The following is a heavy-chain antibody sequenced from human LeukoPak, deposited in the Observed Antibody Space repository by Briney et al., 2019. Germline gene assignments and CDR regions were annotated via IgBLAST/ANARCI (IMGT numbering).Heavy chain of an antibody. D-gene: IGHD3-22*01. Sequence: SETLSLTCTVSGGSIRSYYWSWIRQPPGKGLEWIGYIDYSGSTNYNPSLKSRVTMSVDTAKNQFSLKLNSVTAADTAVYYCARNYDDSGWAFDIWGQGTMVTVS. CDR2: IDYSGST. J-gene: IGHJ3*02. V-gene: IGHV4-59*01. CDR3: ARNYDDSGWAFDI. CDR1: GGSIRSYY.